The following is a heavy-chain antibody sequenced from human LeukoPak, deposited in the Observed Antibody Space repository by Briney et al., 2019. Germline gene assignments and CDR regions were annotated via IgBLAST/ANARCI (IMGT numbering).Heavy chain of an antibody. CDR3: AKDGHMHDILTGYYHFDY. J-gene: IGHJ4*02. D-gene: IGHD3-9*01. V-gene: IGHV3-43*01. CDR1: GFTFDDYT. CDR2: ISWDGGST. Sequence: GGSLRLSCAASGFTFDDYTMHWVRQAPGKGLEWVSLISWDGGSTYYADSVKGRFTISRDNSKNSLYLQMNSLRTEDTALYYRAKDGHMHDILTGYYHFDYWGQGTLVTVSS.